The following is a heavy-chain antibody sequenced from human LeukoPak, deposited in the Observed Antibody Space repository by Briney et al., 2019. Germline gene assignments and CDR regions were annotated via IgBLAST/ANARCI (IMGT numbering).Heavy chain of an antibody. CDR2: INPNSGGT. D-gene: IGHD2-15*01. J-gene: IGHJ4*02. V-gene: IGHV1-2*02. Sequence: GVSVKVSCKASGYTFTGYYMHWVRQAPGQGLEWMGWINPNSGGTNYAQKFQGRVTMTRDTSISTAYMELSRLRSDDTAVYYCARGEPGVVVVAANPTEFDYWGQGTLVTVSS. CDR1: GYTFTGYY. CDR3: ARGEPGVVVVAANPTEFDY.